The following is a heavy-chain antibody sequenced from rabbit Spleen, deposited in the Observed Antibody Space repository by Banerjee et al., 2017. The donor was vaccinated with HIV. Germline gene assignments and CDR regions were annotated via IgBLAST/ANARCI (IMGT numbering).Heavy chain of an antibody. J-gene: IGHJ4*01. D-gene: IGHD4-1*01. Sequence: QEQLVESGGGLVRPEGSLKLSCTASGFSFSNKAVMCWVRQAPGKGLQWIACINAVTGKAVYASWAKGRFTFSKTSSTTVTLQMTSLTAADTATYFCPRDLAGVIGWNFGWWGPGTLVTVS. CDR1: GFSFSNKAV. CDR2: INAVTGKA. V-gene: IGHV1S45*01. CDR3: PRDLAGVIGWNFGW.